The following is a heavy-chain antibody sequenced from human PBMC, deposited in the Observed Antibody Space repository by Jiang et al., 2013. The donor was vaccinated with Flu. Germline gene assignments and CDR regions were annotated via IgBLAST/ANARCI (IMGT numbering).Heavy chain of an antibody. CDR2: MNPNSGNT. CDR3: ARPLSTHSSGMDV. J-gene: IGHJ6*02. V-gene: IGHV1-8*01. Sequence: VRQATGQGLEWMGWMNPNSGNTGYAQKFQGRVTMTRNTSISTAYMELSSLRSEDTAVYYCARPLSTHSSGMDVWGQGTTVTVSS. D-gene: IGHD6-6*01.